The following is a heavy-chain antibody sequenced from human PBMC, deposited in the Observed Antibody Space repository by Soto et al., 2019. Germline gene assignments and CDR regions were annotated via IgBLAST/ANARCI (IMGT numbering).Heavy chain of an antibody. D-gene: IGHD2-2*01. J-gene: IGHJ5*02. CDR2: IYYSGST. CDR1: GGSISSGDYY. V-gene: IGHV4-30-4*01. Sequence: PSETLSLTCTVSGGSISSGDYYWSWIRQPPGKGLEWIGYIYYSGSTYYNPSLKSRVTISVDTSKNQFSLKLSSVTAADTAVYYCARDQRYCSSTSCYDWFDPWGQGTLVTVS. CDR3: ARDQRYCSSTSCYDWFDP.